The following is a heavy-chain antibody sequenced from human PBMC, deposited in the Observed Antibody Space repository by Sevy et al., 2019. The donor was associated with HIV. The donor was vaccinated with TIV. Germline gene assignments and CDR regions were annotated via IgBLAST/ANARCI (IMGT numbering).Heavy chain of an antibody. V-gene: IGHV3-7*01. CDR1: GFTFSNYW. CDR3: ERDKGQGWFDP. Sequence: GGSLRLSCAASGFTFSNYWMSWVRQAPGKGLEWVANIKQDGSEKYYVDSVKGRFTISRDNAKNSLSLQMNSLRAGDTAMYYCERDKGQGWFDPWGQGTLVTVSS. J-gene: IGHJ5*02. CDR2: IKQDGSEK.